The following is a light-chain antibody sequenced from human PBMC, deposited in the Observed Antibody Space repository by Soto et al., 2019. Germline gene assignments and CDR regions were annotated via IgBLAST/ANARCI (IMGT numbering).Light chain of an antibody. V-gene: IGLV2-14*01. CDR1: SGDVGAYDY. J-gene: IGLJ2*01. CDR2: EVI. Sequence: QSALTQPPSASGSPGQSVTISCTGTSGDVGAYDYVSWYQQHPGKAPKLLIYEVIHRPSGVSNRFSGSKSGNTASLNISGLQAEDEADYYCSSWTSSSTLLFGGGTKLTVL. CDR3: SSWTSSSTLL.